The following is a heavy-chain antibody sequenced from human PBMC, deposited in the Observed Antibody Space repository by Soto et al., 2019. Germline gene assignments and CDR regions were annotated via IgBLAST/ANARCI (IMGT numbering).Heavy chain of an antibody. CDR2: IYYSGST. D-gene: IGHD3-22*01. CDR3: ARVSYYYDSSGYPDY. Sequence: SETLSLTCTVSGGSISSYYWSWIRQPPGKGLEWIGYIYYSGSTNYNPSLKSRVTISVDTSKNQFSLKLSSVTAADTAVYYCARVSYYYDSSGYPDYWGQGTLVTVSS. V-gene: IGHV4-59*01. J-gene: IGHJ4*02. CDR1: GGSISSYY.